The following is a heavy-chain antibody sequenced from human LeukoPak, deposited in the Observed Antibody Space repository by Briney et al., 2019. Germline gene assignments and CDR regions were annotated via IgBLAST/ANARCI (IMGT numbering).Heavy chain of an antibody. J-gene: IGHJ4*02. Sequence: SQTLSLTCTVSGGSISSGSYYWSWIRQPAGKGLEWIGRIYTSGSTNYNPSLKSRVTISVDTSKNQFSLKLSSVTAADTAVCYCATGRRDGYNQYFDYWGQGTLVTVSS. D-gene: IGHD5-24*01. CDR2: IYTSGST. CDR3: ATGRRDGYNQYFDY. V-gene: IGHV4-61*02. CDR1: GGSISSGSYY.